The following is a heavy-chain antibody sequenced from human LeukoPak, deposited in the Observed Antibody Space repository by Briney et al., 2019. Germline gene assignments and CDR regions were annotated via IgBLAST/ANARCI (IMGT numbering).Heavy chain of an antibody. V-gene: IGHV1-69*04. J-gene: IGHJ4*02. CDR3: AREGSWYSSSPAD. Sequence: SVKVSCKASGGTFSSYAISWVRQAPGQGLEWMGRIIPILGIANYAQKFQGRVTITADKSTSTAYTELSSLRSEDTAVYYCAREGSWYSSSPADWGQGTLVTVSS. CDR2: IIPILGIA. D-gene: IGHD6-6*01. CDR1: GGTFSSYA.